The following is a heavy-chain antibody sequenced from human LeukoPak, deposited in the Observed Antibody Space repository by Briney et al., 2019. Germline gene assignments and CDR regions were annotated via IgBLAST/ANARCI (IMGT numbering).Heavy chain of an antibody. D-gene: IGHD1-26*01. Sequence: GGSLRLSYATFGFDFSDYWMTWVRQVPGKGLEWVANINREGNEKYYVDSVKGRFTISRDNAKNSVDLQMDSLRVEDTAVYYCARVGTWELQRVFDFWGQGTLVTVSS. CDR3: ARVGTWELQRVFDF. CDR1: GFDFSDYW. V-gene: IGHV3-7*01. CDR2: INREGNEK. J-gene: IGHJ4*02.